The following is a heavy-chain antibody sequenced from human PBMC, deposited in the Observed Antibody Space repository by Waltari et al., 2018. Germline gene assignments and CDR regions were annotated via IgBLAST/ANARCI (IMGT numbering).Heavy chain of an antibody. CDR3: ARGAYGGNPGL. V-gene: IGHV3-48*04. J-gene: IGHJ4*02. Sequence: EVQLVESGGGLVQPGESLRLSCAASGFTFITYSMNWVRQAPGKGLEWISYISGGSGSTYYADSVRGRFTISRDNAKNSLYLQMNSLRAEDTVVYYCARGAYGGNPGLWGQGTLVTVSS. CDR2: ISGGSGST. D-gene: IGHD2-15*01. CDR1: GFTFITYS.